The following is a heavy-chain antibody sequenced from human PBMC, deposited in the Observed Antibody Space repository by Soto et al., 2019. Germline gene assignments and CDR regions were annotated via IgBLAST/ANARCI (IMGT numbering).Heavy chain of an antibody. CDR3: ARSLDIAGHDDAFDI. J-gene: IGHJ3*02. Sequence: ASVKVSCKASGYTFTGYYMHWVRQAPGQGLEWMGWINPNSGGTNYAQKFQGWVTMTRDTSISTAYMELSRLRSDDTAVYYCARSLDIAGHDDAFDIWGQGTMVTVS. V-gene: IGHV1-2*04. CDR1: GYTFTGYY. CDR2: INPNSGGT. D-gene: IGHD5-12*01.